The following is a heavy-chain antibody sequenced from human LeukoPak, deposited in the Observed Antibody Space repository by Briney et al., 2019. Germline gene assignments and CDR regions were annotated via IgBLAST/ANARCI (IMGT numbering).Heavy chain of an antibody. Sequence: PGRSLRLSCAASGFTFSSYAMHWVRQAPGKGLERVAVISYDGSNKYYADSVKGRFTISRDNSKNTLYLQMNSLRAEDTAVYYCAREVVLLTDYYYGMDVWGQGTTVTVSS. CDR2: ISYDGSNK. V-gene: IGHV3-30*04. CDR3: AREVVLLTDYYYGMDV. D-gene: IGHD2-15*01. CDR1: GFTFSSYA. J-gene: IGHJ6*02.